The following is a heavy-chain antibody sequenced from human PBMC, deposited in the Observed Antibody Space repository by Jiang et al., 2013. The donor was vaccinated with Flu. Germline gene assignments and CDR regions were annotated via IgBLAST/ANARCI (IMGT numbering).Heavy chain of an antibody. Sequence: QTLSLTCAISGDSVSSNSAAWTWIRQSPSRGLEWLGRTYYRSKWYNDYAVSVKSRININPETSKNQFSLQLNSVTPEDTAVYYCGRDHQRIGASRTGYDYYFYMDVWGKGTTVTVSS. J-gene: IGHJ6*03. CDR1: GDSVSSNSAA. D-gene: IGHD6-13*01. V-gene: IGHV6-1*01. CDR3: GRDHQRIGASRTGYDYYFYMDV. CDR2: TYYRSKWYN.